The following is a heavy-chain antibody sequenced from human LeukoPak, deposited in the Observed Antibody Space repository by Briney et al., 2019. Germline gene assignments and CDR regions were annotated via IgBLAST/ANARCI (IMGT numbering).Heavy chain of an antibody. Sequence: GASVKVSCKASGGTFSNYAISWVRQAPGQRLEWMGGIVPIFGTTNYAQKFQGRVTITADESTSTAYMELSSLRSEDTAVYYCAGVGGYCNSDSCYTYFDYWGQGTLVTVSS. J-gene: IGHJ4*02. CDR3: AGVGGYCNSDSCYTYFDY. CDR1: GGTFSNYA. V-gene: IGHV1-69*13. D-gene: IGHD2-2*02. CDR2: IVPIFGTT.